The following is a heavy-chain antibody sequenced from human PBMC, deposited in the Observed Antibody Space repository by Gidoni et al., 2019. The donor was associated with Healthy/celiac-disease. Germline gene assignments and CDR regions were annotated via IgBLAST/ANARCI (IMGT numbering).Heavy chain of an antibody. V-gene: IGHV3-33*01. Sequence: QVQLVESGGGVVQPRRSLRLSCAASGFTFSSYGLHWVRQAPGKGLEWVAVIWYDGSNKYYADSVKGRFTISRDNSKNTLYLQMNSLRAEDTAVYYCARDRLGYCSGGSCYPGDAFDIWGQGTMVTVSS. CDR1: GFTFSSYG. CDR2: IWYDGSNK. J-gene: IGHJ3*02. D-gene: IGHD2-15*01. CDR3: ARDRLGYCSGGSCYPGDAFDI.